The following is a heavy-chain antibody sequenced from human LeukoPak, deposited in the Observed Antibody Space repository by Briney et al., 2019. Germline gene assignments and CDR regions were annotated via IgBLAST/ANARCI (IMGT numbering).Heavy chain of an antibody. CDR3: ARGIGYYYDSSGYSDY. Sequence: ASVTVSCKASGYTFTGYYMHWVRRAPGQGLEWMGWINPNSGGTNYAQKFQGRVTMTRDTSISTAYMELSRLRSDDTAVYYCARGIGYYYDSSGYSDYWGQGTLVTVSS. CDR2: INPNSGGT. D-gene: IGHD3-22*01. CDR1: GYTFTGYY. J-gene: IGHJ4*02. V-gene: IGHV1-2*02.